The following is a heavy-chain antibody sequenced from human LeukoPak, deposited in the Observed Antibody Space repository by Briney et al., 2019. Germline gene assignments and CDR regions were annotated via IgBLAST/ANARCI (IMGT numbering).Heavy chain of an antibody. Sequence: SETLSLTCTVSDGSITNYDWSWVRQPPGKGLEWIGYIYYSGSTNYNPSLKSRVTISVDTSKNQFSLKLSSVTAADTAVYYCAREGGYCSSTSCYRMDVWGKGTTVTVSS. CDR3: AREGGYCSSTSCYRMDV. J-gene: IGHJ6*04. CDR1: DGSITNYD. D-gene: IGHD2-2*01. CDR2: IYYSGST. V-gene: IGHV4-59*01.